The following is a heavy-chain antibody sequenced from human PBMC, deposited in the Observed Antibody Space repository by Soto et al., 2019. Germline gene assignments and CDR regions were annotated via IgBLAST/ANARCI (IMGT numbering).Heavy chain of an antibody. CDR1: GGSISSSSYY. CDR3: ARPRLKSYCSGGSCYSGELFDP. J-gene: IGHJ5*02. Sequence: SETLSLTCTVSGGSISSSSYYWGWIRQPPGKGLEWIGSIYYSGSTYYNPSLKSRVTISVDTSKNQFSLKLSSVTAADTAVYYCARPRLKSYCSGGSCYSGELFDPWGQGTLVTVSS. V-gene: IGHV4-39*01. CDR2: IYYSGST. D-gene: IGHD2-15*01.